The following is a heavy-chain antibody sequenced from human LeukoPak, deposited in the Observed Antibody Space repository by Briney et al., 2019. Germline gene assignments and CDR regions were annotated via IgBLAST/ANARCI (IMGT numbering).Heavy chain of an antibody. CDR3: AKDLGDSDSSCYLGRHGTGCKSDFHGMDV. V-gene: IGHV3-23*01. D-gene: IGHD6-13*01. J-gene: IGHJ6*02. CDR2: ISDSGGDT. Sequence: PGESLRLSCRASGFSFRSFAMTWVRQPPRKGLQWCSGISDSGGDTYYEDSVKGRFTISRDNFRKTVFLQMNSLRAEDTAIYYCAKDLGDSDSSCYLGRHGTGCKSDFHGMDVWGQGTTVTVSS. CDR1: GFSFRSFA.